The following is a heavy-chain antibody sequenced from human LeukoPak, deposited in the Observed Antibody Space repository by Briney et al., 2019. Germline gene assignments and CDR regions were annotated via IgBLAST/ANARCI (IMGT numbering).Heavy chain of an antibody. J-gene: IGHJ5*02. Sequence: GGSLRLPCAASGFTFSSYDMNWARQAPGKGLEWLSAISHDGMNEYYTASVKGRFAISRDNSKKTVSLEMSSLTAADTGVYYCAKDGAQYSSGPECDPRGQGALVTVSP. CDR3: AKDGAQYSSGPECDP. V-gene: IGHV3-23*01. CDR1: GFTFSSYD. CDR2: ISHDGMNE. D-gene: IGHD6-19*01.